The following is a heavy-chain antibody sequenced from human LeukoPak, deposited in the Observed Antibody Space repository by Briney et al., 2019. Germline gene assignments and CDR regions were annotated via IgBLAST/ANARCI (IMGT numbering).Heavy chain of an antibody. CDR1: GFIFSSYS. Sequence: KAGGSLRLSCAASGFIFSSYSMNWVRQAPGKGLEWVSSISSSSSYIYYADSVKGRFTISRDNAKNSLYLQMNSLRAEDTAVYDCAREEWGVGDYYYYMDVWGKGTTVTVSS. V-gene: IGHV3-21*01. D-gene: IGHD3-10*01. CDR2: ISSSSSYI. CDR3: AREEWGVGDYYYYMDV. J-gene: IGHJ6*03.